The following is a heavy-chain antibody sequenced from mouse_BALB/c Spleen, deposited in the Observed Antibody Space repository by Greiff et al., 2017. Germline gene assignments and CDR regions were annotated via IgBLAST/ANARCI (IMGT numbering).Heavy chain of an antibody. D-gene: IGHD1-1*01. CDR2: ISSGSSTI. CDR3: ATLRPHAMDD. Sequence: EVKLVESGGGLVQPGGSRKLSCAASGFTFSSFGMHWVRQAPEKGLEWVAYISSGSSTIYYADTVKGRFTISRDNPKNTLFLQMTSLRSEDTALFDCATLRPHAMDDWGEGTSVTVSS. V-gene: IGHV5-17*02. J-gene: IGHJ4*01. CDR1: GFTFSSFG.